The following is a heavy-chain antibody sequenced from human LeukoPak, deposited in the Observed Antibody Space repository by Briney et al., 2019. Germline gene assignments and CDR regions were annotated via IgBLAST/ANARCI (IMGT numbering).Heavy chain of an antibody. J-gene: IGHJ4*02. V-gene: IGHV3-23*01. Sequence: GGSLRLSCAASGFTFSSYAMSWVRQAPGKGLEWVSTFSGSGGSTYYADSVKGRFTISRDNSKNTLYLQMNSLRAEDTAVYYCAKDPGIQLWPYYFDYWGQGTLVTVSS. D-gene: IGHD5-18*01. CDR1: GFTFSSYA. CDR2: FSGSGGST. CDR3: AKDPGIQLWPYYFDY.